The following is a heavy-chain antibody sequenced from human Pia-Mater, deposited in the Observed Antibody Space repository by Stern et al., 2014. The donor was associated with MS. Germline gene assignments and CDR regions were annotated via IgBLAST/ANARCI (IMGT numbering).Heavy chain of an antibody. V-gene: IGHV3-30*03. J-gene: IGHJ6*02. Sequence: VQLLESGGGVVQPGRSLTLSCAASGFSLSNSGMHWVRQAPGRGLEWVAVMSFVGGNKKYGDAVKGRFSISRDMANNTLFLQMNSLSPEDTAVYYCMGVGDAMHVWGQGTTVIVSS. CDR1: GFSLSNSG. CDR3: MGVGDAMHV. CDR2: MSFVGGNK.